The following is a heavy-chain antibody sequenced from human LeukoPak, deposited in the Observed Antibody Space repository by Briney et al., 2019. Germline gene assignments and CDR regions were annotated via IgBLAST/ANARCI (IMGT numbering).Heavy chain of an antibody. J-gene: IGHJ4*02. CDR2: IYYSGST. V-gene: IGHV4-59*01. D-gene: IGHD3-3*01. CDR3: ARVVKDYYDFWSGYYVFDY. Sequence: PETLSLTCTVSGGSISSYYWSWIRQPPGKGLEWIGYIYYSGSTNYNPSLKSRVTISVDTSKNQFSLKLSSVTAADTAVYYCARVVKDYYDFWSGYYVFDYWGQGTLVTVSS. CDR1: GGSISSYY.